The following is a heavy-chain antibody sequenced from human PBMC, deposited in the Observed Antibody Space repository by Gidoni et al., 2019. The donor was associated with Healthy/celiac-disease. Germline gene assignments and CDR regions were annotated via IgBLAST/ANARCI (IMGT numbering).Heavy chain of an antibody. CDR1: YS. Sequence: YSMNWVRQAPGKGLEWVSSISSSSSYIYYADSVKGRFTISRDNAKNSLYLQMNSLRAEDTAVYYCARVYDFWSGYHFDYWDQGTLVTVSS. J-gene: IGHJ4*02. CDR3: ARVYDFWSGYHFDY. CDR2: ISSSSSYI. D-gene: IGHD3-3*01. V-gene: IGHV3-21*01.